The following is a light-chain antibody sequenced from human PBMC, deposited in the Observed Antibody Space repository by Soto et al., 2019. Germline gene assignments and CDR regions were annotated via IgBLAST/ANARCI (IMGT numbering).Light chain of an antibody. CDR3: MQTLQTRT. CDR1: QSLLHSNGYTY. V-gene: IGKV2-28*01. Sequence: DIVVTQSPLSLTVTPGEPASISCRSSQSLLHSNGYTYLDWYLQKPGQSPQVLIYMGSNRASGVPDRFSGSGSGTDFTQKISRVEAEDVGVYYCMQTLQTRTFGQGTKVEI. J-gene: IGKJ1*01. CDR2: MGS.